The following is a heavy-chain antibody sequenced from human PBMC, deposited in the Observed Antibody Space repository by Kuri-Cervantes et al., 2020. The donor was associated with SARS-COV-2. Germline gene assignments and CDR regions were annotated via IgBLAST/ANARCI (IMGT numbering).Heavy chain of an antibody. J-gene: IGHJ3*02. V-gene: IGHV3-23*01. CDR1: GFTFSSYA. Sequence: GESLKISCAASGFTFSSYAMSWVRQAPGKGLEWVSAISGSGGSTYYADSVEGRFTISRDNSKNTLYLQMNSLRAEDTAVYYCAREFSYAFDIWGQGTMVTVSS. CDR2: ISGSGGST. D-gene: IGHD3-3*01. CDR3: AREFSYAFDI.